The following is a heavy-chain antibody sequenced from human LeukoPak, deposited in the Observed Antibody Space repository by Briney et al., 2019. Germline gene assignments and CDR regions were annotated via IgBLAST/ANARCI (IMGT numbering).Heavy chain of an antibody. J-gene: IGHJ4*02. CDR3: ASTTVGYCSSTSCYPGDY. D-gene: IGHD2-2*01. CDR2: IKQDGSEK. CDR1: GFTFSSYW. Sequence: PGGSLRLSCAASGFTFSSYWMSWVRQAPGKGLEWVANIKQDGSEKYYVDSVKGRFTISRDNAKNSLYLQMNSLRAEDTAVYYCASTTVGYCSSTSCYPGDYWGQGTLVTVSS. V-gene: IGHV3-7*01.